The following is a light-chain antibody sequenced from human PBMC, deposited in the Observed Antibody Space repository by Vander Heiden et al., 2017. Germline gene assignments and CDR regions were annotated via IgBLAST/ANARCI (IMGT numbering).Light chain of an antibody. CDR3: QAWNSSFWV. Sequence: SYELTQPPSVSVSPGQTASITCSGDKLGDKYACWYQQKPGQSPGLVIYQDSKRPSGIPELFSGSNSANTATLTMSGTQAVDEAYYYCQAWNSSFWVFGGGTKITVL. CDR2: QDS. CDR1: KLGDKY. V-gene: IGLV3-1*01. J-gene: IGLJ3*02.